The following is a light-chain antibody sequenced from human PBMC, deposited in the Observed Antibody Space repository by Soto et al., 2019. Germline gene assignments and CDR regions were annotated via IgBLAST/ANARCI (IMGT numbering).Light chain of an antibody. CDR2: SNS. Sequence: QSVLTQPPSASGTPGQRVTISCSGSNSNIGSNTVNWYQQLPGTAPKVLIYSNSQRSSGVPDRFSGSQSGTSASLAISGLQSDDEADYYCAVWDDSLNGPIFGGGTKVTVL. CDR1: NSNIGSNT. CDR3: AVWDDSLNGPI. J-gene: IGLJ2*01. V-gene: IGLV1-44*01.